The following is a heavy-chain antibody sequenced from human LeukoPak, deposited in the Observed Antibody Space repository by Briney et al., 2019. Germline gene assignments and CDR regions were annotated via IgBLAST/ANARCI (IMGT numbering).Heavy chain of an antibody. CDR1: GYTFTDYY. Sequence: ASVKVSCKGSGYTFTDYYMHWVRQAPGQGLEWMAKINPNSGATAYAERFQGRVTLTRDTSISTTYMDLGSLGSDDTAVYYCARDGEYGTGSYYRGCFDYWGQGTLVTVSS. J-gene: IGHJ4*02. CDR3: ARDGEYGTGSYYRGCFDY. D-gene: IGHD3-10*01. CDR2: INPNSGAT. V-gene: IGHV1-2*02.